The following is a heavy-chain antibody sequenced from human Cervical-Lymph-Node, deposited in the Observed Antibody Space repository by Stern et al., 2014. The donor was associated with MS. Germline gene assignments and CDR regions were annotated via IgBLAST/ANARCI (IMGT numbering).Heavy chain of an antibody. Sequence: QVQLGQSGPEVKKPGASVTVSCKASGYTFTSYDINWVRQPTGPGLEWMGWMNPNSGNTGYAQKFQGRVTMTRNTSISTAYMELSSLRSEDTAVYYCARGRAPTVLNYWGQGTLVTVSS. D-gene: IGHD4-17*01. J-gene: IGHJ4*02. CDR1: GYTFTSYD. CDR2: MNPNSGNT. CDR3: ARGRAPTVLNY. V-gene: IGHV1-8*01.